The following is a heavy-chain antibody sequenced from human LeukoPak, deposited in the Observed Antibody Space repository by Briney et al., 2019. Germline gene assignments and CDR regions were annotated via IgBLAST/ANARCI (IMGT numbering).Heavy chain of an antibody. CDR2: IKQDGSEK. J-gene: IGHJ4*02. D-gene: IGHD3-22*01. V-gene: IGHV3-7*01. CDR1: GFTFSSYW. CDR3: ARDTRYYYDSSGYLVR. Sequence: PGGSLRLSCAASGFTFSSYWMSWARQAPGKGLEWVANIKQDGSEKYYVDSVKGRFTISRDNAKNSLYLQMNSLRAEDTAVYYCARDTRYYYDSSGYLVRWGQGTLVTVSS.